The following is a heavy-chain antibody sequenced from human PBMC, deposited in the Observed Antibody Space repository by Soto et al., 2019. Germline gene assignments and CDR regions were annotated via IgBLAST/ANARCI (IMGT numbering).Heavy chain of an antibody. V-gene: IGHV4-59*01. CDR2: IYYSGST. Sequence: SETLSLTCTVSGGSISSYYWSWIRQPPGKGLEWIGYIYYSGSTNYNPSLKSRVTISVDTSKNQFSLKLSSVTAADTAVYYCARIRTGDFDYWGQGTLVTVSS. J-gene: IGHJ4*02. CDR1: GGSISSYY. D-gene: IGHD7-27*01. CDR3: ARIRTGDFDY.